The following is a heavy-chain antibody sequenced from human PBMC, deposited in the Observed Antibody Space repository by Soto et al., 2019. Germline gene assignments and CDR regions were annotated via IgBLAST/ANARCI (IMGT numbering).Heavy chain of an antibody. CDR1: GYTFTSYG. Sequence: GASVKVSCKASGYTFTSYGISWVRQAPGQGLEWMGWISAYNGNTNYAQKLQGRVTMTTDTSTSTAYMELRSLRSDDTAVYYCARASIVYYGSGSRNWFDPWGQGTLVTVSS. J-gene: IGHJ5*02. CDR2: ISAYNGNT. D-gene: IGHD3-10*01. CDR3: ARASIVYYGSGSRNWFDP. V-gene: IGHV1-18*01.